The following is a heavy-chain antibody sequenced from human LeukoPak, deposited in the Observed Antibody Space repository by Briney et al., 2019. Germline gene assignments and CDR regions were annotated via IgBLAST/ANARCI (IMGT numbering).Heavy chain of an antibody. J-gene: IGHJ5*02. Sequence: PGGSLRLSCAASGFTFSTYAMSWVRQAPGKGLEWVSVISVSGDSTYYAASVKGRFTISRDNSKNTLYLQMNSLRAEDTAVYFCARSGGGRYSWGQGTLVTVSS. V-gene: IGHV3-23*01. CDR3: ARSGGGRYS. CDR2: ISVSGDST. CDR1: GFTFSTYA. D-gene: IGHD3-10*01.